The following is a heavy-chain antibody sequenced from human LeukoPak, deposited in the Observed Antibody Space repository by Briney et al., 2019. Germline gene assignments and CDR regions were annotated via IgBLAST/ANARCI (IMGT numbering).Heavy chain of an antibody. D-gene: IGHD6-6*01. J-gene: IGHJ4*02. V-gene: IGHV4-38-2*02. CDR1: GYSISSGYY. CDR3: ARGGLTARPGNHFDY. CDR2: IYHSGST. Sequence: PSETLSLTCTVSGYSISSGYYWAWIRQPRGKGLEWIRSIYHSGSTYYNPSLKSRVTISVDTSKNQFSLKLSSVTAADTAVYYCARGGLTARPGNHFDYWGQGTLVTVSS.